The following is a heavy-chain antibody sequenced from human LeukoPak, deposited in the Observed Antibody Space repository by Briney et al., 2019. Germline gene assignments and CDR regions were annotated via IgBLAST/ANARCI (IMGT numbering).Heavy chain of an antibody. V-gene: IGHV4-61*05. CDR1: GGSISSSSYY. Sequence: SETLSLTCTVSGGSISSSSYYWSWIRQPPGKGLEWIGYIYYSGSTNYNPSLKSRVTISVDTSKNQFSLKLSSVTAADTAVYYCASRYYDFWSGPDAFDIWGQGTMVTVSS. J-gene: IGHJ3*02. D-gene: IGHD3-3*01. CDR2: IYYSGST. CDR3: ASRYYDFWSGPDAFDI.